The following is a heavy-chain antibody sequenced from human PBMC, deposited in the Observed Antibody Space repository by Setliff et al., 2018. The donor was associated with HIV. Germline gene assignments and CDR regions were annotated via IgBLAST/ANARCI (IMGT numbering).Heavy chain of an antibody. D-gene: IGHD2-15*01. CDR1: GGSISSYY. J-gene: IGHJ5*02. CDR2: IYYSGST. V-gene: IGHV4-59*01. CDR3: ARSPGSRAATGADRFDP. Sequence: SETLSLTCTVSGGSISSYYWSWIRQPPGKGLEWIGYIYYSGSTNYNPSLKSRVTISLDTSKNQLSLKLTSVTAADTAVYYCARSPGSRAATGADRFDPWGQGTLVTVSS.